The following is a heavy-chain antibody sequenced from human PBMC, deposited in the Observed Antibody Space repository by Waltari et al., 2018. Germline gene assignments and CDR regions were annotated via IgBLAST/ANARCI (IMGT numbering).Heavy chain of an antibody. CDR3: AKISTVTTSLDY. D-gene: IGHD4-17*01. V-gene: IGHV3-23*01. CDR2: MVVSVGRT. Sequence: EVQLLESGGGLVQPGGSLRLSCAASGFTFSSYDMSWVRQAQGKGLGWVPAMVVSVGRTYYADSVKGRFTISRDNSKNTLYLQMNSLRAEDTAVYYCAKISTVTTSLDYWGQGTLVTVSS. J-gene: IGHJ4*02. CDR1: GFTFSSYD.